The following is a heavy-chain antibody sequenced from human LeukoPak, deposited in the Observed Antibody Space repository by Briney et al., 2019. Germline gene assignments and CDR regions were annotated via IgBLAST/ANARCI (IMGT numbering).Heavy chain of an antibody. Sequence: AGGSLRLSCAASGFTFSSSAMPWARQAPDKGLEWVAVISYDGSNKYYADSVKGRFTISRDNSKNTLYLQMNSLRADDTAVYYCARDRDSSGWYEGFDYWGQGTLVTVSS. D-gene: IGHD6-19*01. CDR2: ISYDGSNK. CDR1: GFTFSSSA. CDR3: ARDRDSSGWYEGFDY. J-gene: IGHJ4*02. V-gene: IGHV3-30-3*01.